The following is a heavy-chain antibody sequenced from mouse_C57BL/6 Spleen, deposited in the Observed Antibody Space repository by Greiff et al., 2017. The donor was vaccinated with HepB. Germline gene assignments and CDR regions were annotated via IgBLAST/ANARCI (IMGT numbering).Heavy chain of an antibody. CDR3: ARGVYFDY. CDR1: GFTFSDYG. CDR2: ISSGSSTI. Sequence: EVMLVESGGGLVKPGGSLKLSCAASGFTFSDYGMHWVRQAPEMGLEWVAYISSGSSTIYYADTVKGRFTISRDNAKNTLFLQMTSLRSEDTAMYYCARGVYFDYWGQGTTLTVSS. J-gene: IGHJ2*01. V-gene: IGHV5-17*01.